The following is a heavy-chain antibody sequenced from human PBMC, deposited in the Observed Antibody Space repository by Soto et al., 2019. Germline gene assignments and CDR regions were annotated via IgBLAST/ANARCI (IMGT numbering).Heavy chain of an antibody. Sequence: GASVKVSCKASGGTFSSYTISWVRQAPGQGLEWMGRIIPILGIANYAQKFQGRVTITADKSTSTAYMELSSLRSEDTAVYYCASYTGAEWLQYDYWGQGTLVTVSS. CDR3: ASYTGAEWLQYDY. J-gene: IGHJ4*02. CDR2: IIPILGIA. D-gene: IGHD5-12*01. CDR1: GGTFSSYT. V-gene: IGHV1-69*02.